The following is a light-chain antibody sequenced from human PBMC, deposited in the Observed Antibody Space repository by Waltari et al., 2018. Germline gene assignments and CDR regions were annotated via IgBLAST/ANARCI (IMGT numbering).Light chain of an antibody. Sequence: QSALTQPPSASGSPGQSVTISCSGSSSDIGKYNYVSWYQHYPGRAPTLLIDEVTERPSGVASRFAGSRAGNTASLPVSGLQAEDEADYYCTSYAGNNMAVFGSGTKVTVL. CDR1: SSDIGKYNY. J-gene: IGLJ1*01. CDR2: EVT. CDR3: TSYAGNNMAV. V-gene: IGLV2-8*01.